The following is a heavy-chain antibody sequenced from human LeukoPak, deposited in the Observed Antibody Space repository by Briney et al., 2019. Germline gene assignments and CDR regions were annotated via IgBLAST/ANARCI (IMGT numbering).Heavy chain of an antibody. V-gene: IGHV1-2*02. D-gene: IGHD2-2*01. Sequence: ASVKVSCKASGYTFTGYYMHWVRQAPGQGLEWMGWINPNSGGTNYAQKFQGRVTMTRDTSISTAYMELSRLRSDDTAVYYCASLFVVVPAAINDYWGREPWSPSPQ. CDR1: GYTFTGYY. CDR3: ASLFVVVPAAINDY. J-gene: IGHJ4*02. CDR2: INPNSGGT.